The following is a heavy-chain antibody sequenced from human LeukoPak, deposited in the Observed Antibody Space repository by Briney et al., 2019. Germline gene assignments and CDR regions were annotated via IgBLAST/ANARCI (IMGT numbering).Heavy chain of an antibody. CDR2: TISSGVSA. Sequence: GGSLRLSCAASGFTFSSYAMSWVRQALGKGLEWVSITISSGVSAYYADSVKGRFTISRDNSKNTLYLQMNNLRAEDTAIYYCAKDLRAMTTVTPFDYWGQGTLVTVSS. CDR1: GFTFSSYA. V-gene: IGHV3-23*01. J-gene: IGHJ4*02. CDR3: AKDLRAMTTVTPFDY. D-gene: IGHD4-17*01.